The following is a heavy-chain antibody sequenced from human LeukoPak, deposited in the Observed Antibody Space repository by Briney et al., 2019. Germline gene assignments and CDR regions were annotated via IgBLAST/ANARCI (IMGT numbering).Heavy chain of an antibody. CDR2: IHGDGKKT. CDR1: GFTFSSYW. Sequence: GGSLRLSCAASGFTFSSYWMHWVRQAPGKGLVWVSRIHGDGKKTTYADSVKGRFTISRDNAKNTLYLQMNSLRAEDTGLYYCATPWSYWGQGTLVTVSS. V-gene: IGHV3-74*01. D-gene: IGHD3-3*01. J-gene: IGHJ4*02. CDR3: ATPWSY.